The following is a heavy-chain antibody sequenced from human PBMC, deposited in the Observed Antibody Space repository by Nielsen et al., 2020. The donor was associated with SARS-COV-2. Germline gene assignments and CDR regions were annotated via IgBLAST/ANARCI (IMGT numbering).Heavy chain of an antibody. V-gene: IGHV3-23*01. D-gene: IGHD6-19*01. J-gene: IGHJ6*02. Sequence: GGSLRLSCAASGIGFSSYEMNWVRQAPGKGLEWVSTIGVSGGGTYYADSLKGRFTISRDNSKNTLYLQMNSLGADDTAIYYCTRRVAGGTMDVWGQGTTVTVSS. CDR2: IGVSGGGT. CDR3: TRRVAGGTMDV. CDR1: GIGFSSYE.